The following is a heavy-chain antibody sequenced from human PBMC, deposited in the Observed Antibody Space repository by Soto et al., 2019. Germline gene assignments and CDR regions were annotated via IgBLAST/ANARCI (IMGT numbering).Heavy chain of an antibody. CDR1: GFTFSSYA. V-gene: IGHV3-23*01. J-gene: IGHJ4*02. D-gene: IGHD3-22*01. CDR2: ISGSGGST. Sequence: GGSLRLSCAASGFTFSSYAMSWVRQAPGKGLEWVSAISGSGGSTYYADSVKGRFTISRDNSKNTLYLQMNSLRAEDTAVYYCAKGPHYYDSSGIESPFDYWGQGTLVTVSS. CDR3: AKGPHYYDSSGIESPFDY.